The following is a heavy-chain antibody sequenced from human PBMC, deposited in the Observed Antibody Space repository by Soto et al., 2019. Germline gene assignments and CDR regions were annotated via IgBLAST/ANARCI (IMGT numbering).Heavy chain of an antibody. J-gene: IGHJ3*02. Sequence: GGSLRLSCAASGFTFDDYAMHWVRQAPGKGLEWVSGISWNSGSIGYADSVKGRFTISRDNAKNSLYLQMNSLRAEDTALYYCAKDWSIVAPTYAFDIWGQGTMVTVSS. CDR2: ISWNSGSI. D-gene: IGHD5-12*01. V-gene: IGHV3-9*01. CDR3: AKDWSIVAPTYAFDI. CDR1: GFTFDDYA.